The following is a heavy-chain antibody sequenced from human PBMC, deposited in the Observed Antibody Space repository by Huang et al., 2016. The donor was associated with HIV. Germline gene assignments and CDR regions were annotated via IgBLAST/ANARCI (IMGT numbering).Heavy chain of an antibody. CDR3: ATHSGGDSYAPYY. CDR2: SEPEDGET. J-gene: IGHJ4*02. V-gene: IGHV1-24*01. CDR1: GYILTELA. Sequence: QVQLVQSGAEVRKPGASVKVSCKVSGYILTELAMHWVRQSPGKGLEWMGGSEPEDGETMDAEKLQGRVTMTEDTATDTAYLELSGLTSDDTAVYYCATHSGGDSYAPYYWGQGTLVTVSS. D-gene: IGHD2-21*02.